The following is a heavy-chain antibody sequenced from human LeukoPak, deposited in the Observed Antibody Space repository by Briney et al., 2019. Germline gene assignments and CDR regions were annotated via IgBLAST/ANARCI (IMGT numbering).Heavy chain of an antibody. V-gene: IGHV1-2*02. J-gene: IGHJ4*02. CDR3: ARTLYYDFWMFDY. Sequence: GASVKVSCKASGYTFTGYYMHWVRQAPGQGLKWMGWINPNSGGTNYAQKFQGRVTMTRDTSISTAYMELSRLRSDDTAVYYCARTLYYDFWMFDYWGQGTLVTVSS. D-gene: IGHD3-3*01. CDR2: INPNSGGT. CDR1: GYTFTGYY.